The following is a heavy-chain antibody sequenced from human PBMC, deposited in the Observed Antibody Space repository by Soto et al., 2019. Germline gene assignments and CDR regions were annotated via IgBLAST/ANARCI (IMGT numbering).Heavy chain of an antibody. D-gene: IGHD6-19*01. J-gene: IGHJ4*02. CDR2: IIPIFGTA. V-gene: IGHV1-69*01. CDR1: GGTFSGYA. Sequence: QVQLVQSGAEVKKPGSSVRVSCKASGGTFSGYAISWVRQAPGQGLEWMGGIIPIFGTANYAQKFQGRVTITADESTSTAYMELSSLRSEDTAVYYCARVDGSGWYLGGYDYWGQGTLVTVSS. CDR3: ARVDGSGWYLGGYDY.